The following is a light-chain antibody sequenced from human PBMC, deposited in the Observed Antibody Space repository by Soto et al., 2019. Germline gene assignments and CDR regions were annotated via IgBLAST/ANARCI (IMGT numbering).Light chain of an antibody. J-gene: IGKJ2*01. CDR2: AAS. CDR1: QSISIY. Sequence: DIQMTQSPSSLSASVGDRVTITCRASQSISIYLNWYQQKPGKAPNLLIYAASSLQSGVPSRFSGSGSGTDFTLTISSLQPEDFATYYCQHSYSTLPYTFGQGTKLEIK. CDR3: QHSYSTLPYT. V-gene: IGKV1-39*01.